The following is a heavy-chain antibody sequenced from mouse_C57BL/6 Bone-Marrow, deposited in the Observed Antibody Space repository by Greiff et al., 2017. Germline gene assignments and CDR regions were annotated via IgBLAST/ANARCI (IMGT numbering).Heavy chain of an antibody. CDR1: GYTFTSYW. V-gene: IGHV1-55*01. D-gene: IGHD3-1*01. CDR2: IYPGSGST. Sequence: QVQLQQPGAELVKPGASVKMSCKASGYTFTSYWITWVKQRPGQGLEWIGDIYPGSGSTNYNEKFKSRATLTVDTSSSTADRQLSSLTSEDSAVDYCARQLGGWVADWGQGTMVTVSA. CDR3: ARQLGGWVAD. J-gene: IGHJ3*01.